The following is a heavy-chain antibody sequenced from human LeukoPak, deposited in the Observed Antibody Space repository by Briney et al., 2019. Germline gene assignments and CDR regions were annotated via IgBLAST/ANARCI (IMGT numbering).Heavy chain of an antibody. CDR2: ISGSGGST. J-gene: IGHJ4*02. D-gene: IGHD3-9*01. CDR1: GFTFSSYA. Sequence: GGSLRLSCAASGFTFSSYAMSWVRQAPGKGLEWVSAISGSGGSTYYADSVKGRFTISRDNSKNTLHLQMNSLRAEDTAVYYCAKWGTTIFWFPGFDYWGQGTLVTVSS. V-gene: IGHV3-23*01. CDR3: AKWGTTIFWFPGFDY.